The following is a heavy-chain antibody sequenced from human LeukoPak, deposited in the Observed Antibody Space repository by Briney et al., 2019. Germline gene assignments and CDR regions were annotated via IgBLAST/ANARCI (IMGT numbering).Heavy chain of an antibody. CDR1: GGTFSSYA. V-gene: IGHV1-69*04. D-gene: IGHD3-22*01. J-gene: IGHJ1*01. CDR3: ASAYDSSAEYFQH. Sequence: SVKVSCKASGGTFSSYAISWVRQALGQGLEWMGRIIPILGIANYAQKFQGRVTITADKSTSTAYMELSSLRSEDTAVYYCASAYDSSAEYFQHWGQGTLVTVSS. CDR2: IIPILGIA.